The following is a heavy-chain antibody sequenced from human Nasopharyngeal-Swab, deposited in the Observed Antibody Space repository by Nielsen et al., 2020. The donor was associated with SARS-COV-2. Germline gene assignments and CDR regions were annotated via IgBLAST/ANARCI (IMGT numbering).Heavy chain of an antibody. J-gene: IGHJ5*02. V-gene: IGHV3-23*01. CDR2: ISGSGGST. CDR3: AKSVWFDP. Sequence: WIRQPPGKGLEWVSAISGSGGSTYYADSVKGRFTISRDNSKNTLYLQMNSLRAEDTAVYYCAKSVWFDPWGQGTLVTAPQ.